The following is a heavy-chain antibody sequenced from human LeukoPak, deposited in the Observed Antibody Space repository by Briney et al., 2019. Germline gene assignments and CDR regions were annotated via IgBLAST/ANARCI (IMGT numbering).Heavy chain of an antibody. CDR2: IYTGGST. J-gene: IGHJ4*02. CDR1: GFTVGSNY. V-gene: IGHV3-53*01. Sequence: GGSLRLSCAASGFTVGSNYMSWVRQAPGKGLEWVSVIYTGGSTYYADSVKGRFTISRDNSKNTLYLQMNSLRAEDTAVYYCATVAVQLAPTFWGQGTLVTVSS. CDR3: ATVAVQLAPTF. D-gene: IGHD1-1*01.